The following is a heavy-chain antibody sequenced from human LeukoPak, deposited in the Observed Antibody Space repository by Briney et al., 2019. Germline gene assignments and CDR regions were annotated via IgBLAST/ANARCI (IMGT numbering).Heavy chain of an antibody. V-gene: IGHV5-51*01. CDR3: ACRDLTSTWSFP. D-gene: IGHD6-13*01. Sequence: GESLKISCQGFGYSFTSYWIGWVRQMPGKGMEWMGVIYPGDLRVRYNPSFQGQVTISVDKSINTAYLQWVSLRASDSAMYYCACRDLTSTWSFPWGQGTLVIVS. CDR1: GYSFTSYW. J-gene: IGHJ5*02. CDR2: IYPGDLRV.